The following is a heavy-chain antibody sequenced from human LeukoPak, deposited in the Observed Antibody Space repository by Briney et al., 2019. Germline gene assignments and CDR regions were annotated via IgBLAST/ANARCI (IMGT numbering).Heavy chain of an antibody. CDR2: IKSDGTIT. V-gene: IGHV3-74*03. J-gene: IGHJ6*02. Sequence: GGSLRLSCAASGFTFSSYGMHWVRQAPGKGPVWVSGIKSDGTITTYADSVKGRFTISRDNAKNTLYLQMNSLRAEDTAMYYCARAYGMDVWGQGTTVTVSS. CDR1: GFTFSSYG. CDR3: ARAYGMDV.